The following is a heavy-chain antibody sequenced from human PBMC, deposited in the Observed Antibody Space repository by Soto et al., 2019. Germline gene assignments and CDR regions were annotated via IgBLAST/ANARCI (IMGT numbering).Heavy chain of an antibody. CDR1: GGSISSGGYS. J-gene: IGHJ4*02. Sequence: QLQLQESGSGLVKPSQTLSLTCAVSGGSISSGGYSWSWIRQPPGKGLEWIGYIYHSGSTYYNPSLKSRVTISVDRSKNQFSLKLSSVTAADTAVYYCARAKNYYDSLLAGFDYWGQGTLVTVSS. CDR3: ARAKNYYDSLLAGFDY. V-gene: IGHV4-30-2*01. D-gene: IGHD3-22*01. CDR2: IYHSGST.